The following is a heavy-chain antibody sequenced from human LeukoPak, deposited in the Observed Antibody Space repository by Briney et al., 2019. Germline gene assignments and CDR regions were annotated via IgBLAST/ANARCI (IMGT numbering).Heavy chain of an antibody. CDR3: AKEGPITMVRGDMVDY. CDR1: AFIFSGHW. J-gene: IGHJ4*02. CDR2: IKEDGSER. D-gene: IGHD3-10*01. Sequence: GGSLRLSCEGSAFIFSGHWMSWVRQTPGKGLEWVASIKEDGSERQYVDSVKGRFSISRDNTKGSLFLQLNSLRAEDTAVYYCAKEGPITMVRGDMVDYWGQGTLVTVSS. V-gene: IGHV3-7*03.